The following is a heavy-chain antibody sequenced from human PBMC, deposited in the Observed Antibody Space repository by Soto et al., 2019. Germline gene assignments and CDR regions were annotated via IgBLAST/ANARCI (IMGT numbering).Heavy chain of an antibody. CDR1: GCSISSGCYY. Sequence: SETSSHTCTVSGCSISSGCYYCTWIRQHPGKGLEWIGYNYYSGITYYNPSLKSRVTISLDTSKNQFSLKLSSVTAADTAVYYCARGSSIAGLYYGMDVWGKGTTVT. V-gene: IGHV4-31*03. CDR3: ARGSSIAGLYYGMDV. CDR2: NYYSGIT. J-gene: IGHJ6*04. D-gene: IGHD6-6*01.